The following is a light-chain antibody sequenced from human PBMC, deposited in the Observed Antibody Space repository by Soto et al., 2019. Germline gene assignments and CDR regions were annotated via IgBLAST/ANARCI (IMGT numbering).Light chain of an antibody. V-gene: IGLV2-14*01. CDR1: SSDVGTYNH. CDR3: CSYTTSSTLV. CDR2: EVS. Sequence: QSALTQPASVSGSPGQSITISCTGTSSDVGTYNHVSWYQQHPGKAPQLIIYEVSNRPSGLSNRFSASKSGNTASLTISGLQAEDEAAYYCCSYTTSSTLVFGTGTKLTVL. J-gene: IGLJ1*01.